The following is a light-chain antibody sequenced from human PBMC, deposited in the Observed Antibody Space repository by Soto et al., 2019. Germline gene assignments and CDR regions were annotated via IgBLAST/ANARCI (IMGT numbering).Light chain of an antibody. CDR1: QTISSW. CDR3: QQYNSWT. CDR2: QAS. J-gene: IGKJ1*01. V-gene: IGKV1-5*03. Sequence: DIQMTQSPSTLSGSVGDRVTITCRASQTISSWLAWYQQKPGKAPKLLIYQASTLKSGVPSRFSGSGSGTEFTLTISSLQPDDFATYYCQQYNSWTFGQGTKVDIK.